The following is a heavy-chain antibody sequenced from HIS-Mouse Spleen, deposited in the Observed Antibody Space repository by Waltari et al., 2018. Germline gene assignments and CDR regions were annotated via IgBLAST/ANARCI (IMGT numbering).Heavy chain of an antibody. CDR3: ARCGCSSTSCYPYGMDV. D-gene: IGHD2-2*01. CDR1: GGSISSSSYH. CDR2: IYSSGST. V-gene: IGHV4-39*07. J-gene: IGHJ6*02. Sequence: QLQLQESGPGLVKPSETLSLTCTVSGGSISSSSYHWGRIRQPTGKGLEWIGSIYSSGSTYYNPSLKSRVTISVDTSKNQFSLKLSSVTAADTAVYYCARCGCSSTSCYPYGMDVWGQGTTVTVSS.